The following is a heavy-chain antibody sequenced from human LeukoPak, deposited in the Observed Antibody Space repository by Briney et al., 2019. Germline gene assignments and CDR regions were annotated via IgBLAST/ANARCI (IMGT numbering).Heavy chain of an antibody. V-gene: IGHV5-51*01. Sequence: PGESLKISCKGSGYSFASYWIGWARQMPGKGLEWMGIIYPGDSDTRYSPSFQGQVTISADKSISTAYLQWSSLKASDTAMYYCARSAAGPHYDSRDSTYYFDYWGQGTLVTVSS. D-gene: IGHD3-22*01. CDR1: GYSFASYW. CDR2: IYPGDSDT. J-gene: IGHJ4*02. CDR3: ARSAAGPHYDSRDSTYYFDY.